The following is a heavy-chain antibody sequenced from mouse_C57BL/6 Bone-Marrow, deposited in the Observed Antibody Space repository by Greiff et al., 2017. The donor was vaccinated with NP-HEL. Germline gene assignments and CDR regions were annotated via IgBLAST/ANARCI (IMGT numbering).Heavy chain of an antibody. CDR2: ISYDGSN. D-gene: IGHD1-1*01. CDR3: AREGGYYGSPFAY. CDR1: GYSITSGYY. Sequence: VQLKESGPGLVKPSQSLSLTCSVTGYSITSGYYWNWIRQFPGNQLEWMGYISYDGSNNYNPSLKNRISITRDTSKNQFFLKLKSVTTEDTATYYCAREGGYYGSPFAYWGQGTLVTVSA. J-gene: IGHJ3*01. V-gene: IGHV3-6*01.